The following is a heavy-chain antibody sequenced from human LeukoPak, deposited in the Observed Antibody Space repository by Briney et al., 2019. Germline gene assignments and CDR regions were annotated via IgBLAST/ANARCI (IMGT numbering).Heavy chain of an antibody. CDR2: IYHSGST. D-gene: IGHD3-16*02. CDR3: ARPLSAYFFGLDV. V-gene: IGHV4-39*01. Sequence: PSETLSLTCTVSGGSSSSSSYYWGWIRQPPGKGLEWIGSIYHSGSTYYNPSLKSRVTISVDTSKNQFSLKLSSVTAADTAVYYSARPLSAYFFGLDVWGQGTTVTVSS. CDR1: GGSSSSSSYY. J-gene: IGHJ6*02.